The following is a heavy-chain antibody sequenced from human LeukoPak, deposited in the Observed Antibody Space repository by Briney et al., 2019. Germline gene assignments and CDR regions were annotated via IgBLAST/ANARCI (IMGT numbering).Heavy chain of an antibody. Sequence: GGSLRLSCAASGSNFRRYYMSWVRQAPGKGLEWVSVLFSGGDTYYADSVKDRFSISRDSSWETLFLQMNSLRADDTAVYYCARQGFDSGFDSWGRGTKVTVSS. V-gene: IGHV3-66*04. J-gene: IGHJ4*01. CDR3: ARQGFDSGFDS. D-gene: IGHD2-21*01. CDR2: LFSGGDT. CDR1: GSNFRRYY.